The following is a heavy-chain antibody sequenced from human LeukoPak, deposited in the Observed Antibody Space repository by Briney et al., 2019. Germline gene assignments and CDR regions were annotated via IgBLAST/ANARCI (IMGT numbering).Heavy chain of an antibody. V-gene: IGHV1-69*13. D-gene: IGHD3-10*01. CDR3: ARDLVGSAISYSSGAWDY. CDR2: IIPLLGSA. J-gene: IGHJ4*02. CDR1: GGTFSNYA. Sequence: SVKVSCKASGGTFSNYAISWVRQAPGQGLEWMGGIIPLLGSADYAQKFQGRVTFTADESTSTAYMELSSLRPEDTAVYYCARDLVGSAISYSSGAWDYWGQGTLVTVSS.